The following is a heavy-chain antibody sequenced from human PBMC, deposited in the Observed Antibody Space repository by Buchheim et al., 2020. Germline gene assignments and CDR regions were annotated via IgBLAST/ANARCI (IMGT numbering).Heavy chain of an antibody. J-gene: IGHJ4*02. D-gene: IGHD1-1*01. CDR1: GFSFSSYA. CDR2: ISGSGGSI. CDR3: AKDPSGTTGTTSIFDY. Sequence: EVQLLESGGGLVQPGGSLRLSCAASGFSFSSYAMSWVRQAPGKGLEWVSDISGSGGSIYYADSVKGRFTISRDNSKNTLYLQMNSLRAEDTAVYYCAKDPSGTTGTTSIFDYWGQGTL. V-gene: IGHV3-23*01.